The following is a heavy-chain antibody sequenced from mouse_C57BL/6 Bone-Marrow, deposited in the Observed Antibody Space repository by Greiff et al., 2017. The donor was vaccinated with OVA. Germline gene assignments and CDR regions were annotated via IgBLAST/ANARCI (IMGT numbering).Heavy chain of an antibody. V-gene: IGHV6-3*01. Sequence: EVKVEESGGGLVQPGGSMKLSCVASGFTFSNYWMNWVRQSPEKGLEWVAQIRLKSDNYATHYAVSVKGRFTISRDDSKSRVYLQMNNLRAEDTGIYYCTGNYGSSPAWFAYWGQGTLVTVSA. CDR3: TGNYGSSPAWFAY. CDR2: IRLKSDNYAT. D-gene: IGHD1-1*01. CDR1: GFTFSNYW. J-gene: IGHJ3*01.